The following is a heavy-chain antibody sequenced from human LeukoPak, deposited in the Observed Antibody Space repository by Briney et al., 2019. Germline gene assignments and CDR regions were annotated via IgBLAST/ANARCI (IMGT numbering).Heavy chain of an antibody. Sequence: AETLSLTCSVSGGSISSYSWTWIRQPPGKGLEWIGYINYSGSANYNPSLKSRVTMSVDTSKNQLSLKLTSVTAADTAVYSCARVYRDDFWSGYSTHFDSWGQGTLVTVSS. V-gene: IGHV4-59*01. J-gene: IGHJ4*02. CDR2: INYSGSA. D-gene: IGHD3-3*01. CDR3: ARVYRDDFWSGYSTHFDS. CDR1: GGSISSYS.